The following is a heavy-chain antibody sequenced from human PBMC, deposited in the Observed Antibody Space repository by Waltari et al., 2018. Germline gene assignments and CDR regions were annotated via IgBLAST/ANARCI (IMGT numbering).Heavy chain of an antibody. Sequence: QVQLQESGPGLVKPSETLSLTCAVSGGSINSYYWSWIRQPPGKGLEWIGRIHGSGGNTDYNPSLKSRVTISTDTSKNQFSLKVTSMTAADTAVYYCGRGTGPSTNWNFLDYWGQGVLVTVSS. V-gene: IGHV4-4*07. J-gene: IGHJ4*02. CDR1: GGSINSYY. D-gene: IGHD1-1*01. CDR2: IHGSGGNT. CDR3: GRGTGPSTNWNFLDY.